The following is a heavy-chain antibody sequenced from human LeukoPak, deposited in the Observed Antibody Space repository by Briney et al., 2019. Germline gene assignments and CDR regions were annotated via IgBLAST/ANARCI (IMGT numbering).Heavy chain of an antibody. J-gene: IGHJ4*02. CDR3: ASQYYYDSSGYRDYYFDY. Sequence: PSETLSLTCTVSGASISRYYWSWIRQPPGKGLEWIGYIYYSGSTNYNPSLKSRVTISLDTSKNQFSLKLSSVTAADTAVYYCASQYYYDSSGYRDYYFDYWGQGTLVTVSS. CDR1: GASISRYY. D-gene: IGHD3-22*01. V-gene: IGHV4-59*01. CDR2: IYYSGST.